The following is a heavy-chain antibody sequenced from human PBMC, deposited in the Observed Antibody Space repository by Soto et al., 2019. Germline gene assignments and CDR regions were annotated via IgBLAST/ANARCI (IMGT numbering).Heavy chain of an antibody. CDR1: VGCITSGGYY. CDR2: ICCSGFT. J-gene: IGHJ5*02. Sequence: QVQLQESGPGLVKPSQTLSLTCTVSVGCITSGGYYWIRIRQHPERGLGWIGYICCSGFTDYNPSRKSRVTISVDTSKNQFSRKLSAGTAADTAVYYWARSVLPWGQGTLVTVSS. V-gene: IGHV4-31*03. CDR3: ARSVLP.